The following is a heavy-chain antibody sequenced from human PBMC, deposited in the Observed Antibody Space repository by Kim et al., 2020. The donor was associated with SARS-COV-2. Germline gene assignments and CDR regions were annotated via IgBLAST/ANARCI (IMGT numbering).Heavy chain of an antibody. D-gene: IGHD2-15*01. CDR3: ARGGMVGYCSGGSCYPF. Sequence: GGSLRLSCAASGFTFSSYAMHWVRQAPGKGLEYVSAISSNGGSTYYANSVKGRFTISRDNSKNTLYLQMGSLRAEDMAVYYCARGGMVGYCSGGSCYPF. CDR2: ISSNGGST. V-gene: IGHV3-64*01. J-gene: IGHJ3*01. CDR1: GFTFSSYA.